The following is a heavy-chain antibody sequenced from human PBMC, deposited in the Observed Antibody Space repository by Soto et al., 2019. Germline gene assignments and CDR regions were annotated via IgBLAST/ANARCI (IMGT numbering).Heavy chain of an antibody. J-gene: IGHJ4*02. CDR1: GYTFTGYD. CDR3: ARTHSYGNYFDY. V-gene: IGHV1-2*02. D-gene: IGHD5-18*01. Sequence: QVQLVQSGAEVKKPGASVKVSCKASGYTFTGYDMHWVRQAPRQGLVWMGWINPNSGGTNYAQKFQGRVTMTRDKSISTASLELSRLRSDDTAVYYCARTHSYGNYFDYRGQAALVTVSS. CDR2: INPNSGGT.